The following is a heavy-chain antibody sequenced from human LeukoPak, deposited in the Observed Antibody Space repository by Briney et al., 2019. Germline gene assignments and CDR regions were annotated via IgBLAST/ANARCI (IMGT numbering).Heavy chain of an antibody. J-gene: IGHJ5*02. CDR2: ISISSSTI. D-gene: IGHD5-24*01. CDR1: GFTFSSFS. Sequence: GGSLRLSCAASGFTFSSFSMNWVSQAPRNGLEWVSYISISSSTIYYASSVKGRFTISSDNAKSALYLQMNSLSAEERAVYYWGRAAGEMATIRSWGQRTLVTVSS. V-gene: IGHV3-48*01. CDR3: GRAAGEMATIRS.